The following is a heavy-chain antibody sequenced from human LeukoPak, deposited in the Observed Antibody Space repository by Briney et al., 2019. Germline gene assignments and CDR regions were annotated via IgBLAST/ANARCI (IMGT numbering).Heavy chain of an antibody. CDR2: MYPGDSDT. CDR3: AGHSFDTIDAFDI. V-gene: IGHV5-51*01. Sequence: GESLKISCKASGFTFTNYWICWVRQMPGKGLEWMGIMYPGDSDTRYSPSFQGQVTISADKSISTAYLQWRSLKASDTAMYFCAGHSFDTIDAFDIWGQGTIDTVSA. D-gene: IGHD3-9*01. J-gene: IGHJ3*02. CDR1: GFTFTNYW.